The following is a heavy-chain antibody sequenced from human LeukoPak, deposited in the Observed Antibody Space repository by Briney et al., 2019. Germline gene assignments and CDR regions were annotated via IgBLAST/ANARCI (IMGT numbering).Heavy chain of an antibody. J-gene: IGHJ4*02. CDR1: GFTVSSNY. CDR3: ARTMIKPYDY. CDR2: IYSGGST. V-gene: IGHV3-66*01. Sequence: GGSLRLSCAASGFTVSSNYMSWVRQAPGKGLEWVSVIYSGGSTYYADSVKGRFTISRDNAKNSLYLQMNSLRAEDTAVYYCARTMIKPYDYWGQGTLVTVSS. D-gene: IGHD3-22*01.